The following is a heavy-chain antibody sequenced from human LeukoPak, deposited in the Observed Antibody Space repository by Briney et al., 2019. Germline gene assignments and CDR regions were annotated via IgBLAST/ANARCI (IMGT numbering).Heavy chain of an antibody. CDR3: ARGTKSPRTTVLTSFWYFDL. J-gene: IGHJ2*01. CDR2: VQTTGSL. Sequence: SETLSLTCTVSGGSISSGSYYWSWIRQSAEKGLEWIGRVQTTGSLDYNPSLKSRVTISMDTSTNHFSLMMNSLTTTDTAVYYCARGTKSPRTTVLTSFWYFDLWGRGTLVTVSS. CDR1: GGSISSGSYY. V-gene: IGHV4-61*02. D-gene: IGHD1-14*01.